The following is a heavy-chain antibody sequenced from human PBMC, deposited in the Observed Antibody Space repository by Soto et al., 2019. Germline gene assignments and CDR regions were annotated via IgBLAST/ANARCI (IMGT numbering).Heavy chain of an antibody. J-gene: IGHJ6*02. V-gene: IGHV3-7*03. CDR2: MNQDGSEK. CDR3: ARRHYGMDV. CDR1: GFTFSSSW. Sequence: DVQLVESGGGLVQPGGSLRLSCAASGFTFSSSWMSWVRQAPGEGLEWVANMNQDGSEKTYADSGKGRFTISRDNAKNSVYLEMNSLRVEDTAVYYCARRHYGMDVWGQGTTVTVSS.